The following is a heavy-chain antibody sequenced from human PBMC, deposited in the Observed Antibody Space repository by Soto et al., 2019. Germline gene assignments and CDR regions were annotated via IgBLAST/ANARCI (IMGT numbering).Heavy chain of an antibody. J-gene: IGHJ4*02. CDR1: GFTFSSYA. CDR2: ISGSGGST. Sequence: GGSLRLSCAASGFTFSSYAMSWVRQAPGKGLEWVSAISGSGGSTYYADSVKGRFTISRDNSKNTLYLQMNSLRAEDTAVYYCAKGIGSGYYYGYLDYWGQGTLVTVSS. D-gene: IGHD3-22*01. CDR3: AKGIGSGYYYGYLDY. V-gene: IGHV3-23*01.